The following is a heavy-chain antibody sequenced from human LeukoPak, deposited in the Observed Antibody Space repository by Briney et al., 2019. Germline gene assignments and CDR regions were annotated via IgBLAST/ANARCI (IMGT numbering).Heavy chain of an antibody. V-gene: IGHV4-4*07. D-gene: IGHD1-26*01. CDR3: ARGVGGALRTSYYYYGMDV. Sequence: SETLSLTCTVSGGSISSYYWSWIRQPAGKGLEWIGRIYTSGSTNYNPSLKSRVTMSVDTSKNQFSLKLSSVTAADTAVYYRARGVGGALRTSYYYYGMDVWGQGTTVTVSS. CDR1: GGSISSYY. J-gene: IGHJ6*02. CDR2: IYTSGST.